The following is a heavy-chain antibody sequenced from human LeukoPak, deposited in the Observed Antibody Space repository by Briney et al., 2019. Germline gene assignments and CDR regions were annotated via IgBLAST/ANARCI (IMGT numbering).Heavy chain of an antibody. D-gene: IGHD3-16*01. V-gene: IGHV4-39*03. CDR1: GGSISSSSYY. J-gene: IGHJ4*02. CDR2: IYYSGST. CDR3: GTDSVSCFDC. Sequence: PSETLSLTCTVSGGSISSSSYYWGWIRQPPGKGLEWIGSIYYSGSTYYNPSLKSRVTISVDTSKNQFSLKLNSLTAADTAVYSRGTDSVSCFDCWGQGTLVTVSS.